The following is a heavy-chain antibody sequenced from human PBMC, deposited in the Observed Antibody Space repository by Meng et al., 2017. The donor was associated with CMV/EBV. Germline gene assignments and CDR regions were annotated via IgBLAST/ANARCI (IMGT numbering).Heavy chain of an antibody. CDR3: ARDNRRGGVDY. J-gene: IGHJ4*02. CDR2: IYYGGST. Sequence: QVQPQESAPGLVKPSQTLSLTCTVSGGSISSGDYYWSWIRQPPGKGLEWIGYIYYGGSTYYNPSLKSRVTISVDTSKNQFSLKLSSVTAADTAVYYCARDNRRGGVDYWGQGTLVTVSS. V-gene: IGHV4-30-4*08. D-gene: IGHD3-3*01. CDR1: GGSISSGDYY.